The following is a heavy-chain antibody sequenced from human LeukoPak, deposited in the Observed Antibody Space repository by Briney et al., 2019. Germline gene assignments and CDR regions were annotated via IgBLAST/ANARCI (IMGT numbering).Heavy chain of an antibody. Sequence: SETLSLTCAVYGGSFSGYYWSWIRQPPGKGLEWIAEINHSGSTNYNPSLTSRVTISVDTSKNQFSLKLSSVTAADTAVYYCAGGSEVVVAARYNCFDHWGQGTLVTVSS. J-gene: IGHJ5*02. CDR1: GGSFSGYY. CDR2: INHSGST. D-gene: IGHD2-15*01. CDR3: AGGSEVVVAARYNCFDH. V-gene: IGHV4-34*01.